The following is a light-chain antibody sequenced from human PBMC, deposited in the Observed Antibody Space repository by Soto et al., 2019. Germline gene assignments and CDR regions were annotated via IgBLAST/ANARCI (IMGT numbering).Light chain of an antibody. CDR3: HQRSTWPFT. Sequence: EIVLTQSPATLSLSPGERATLSCRASQSISSYLAWYQQKPDQAPRLLIYDASNRATGIPARFSGSGSGTXXXXXXXSLXXXXXXXXXCHQRSTWPFTFGPGTKVDIK. J-gene: IGKJ3*01. CDR1: QSISSY. CDR2: DAS. V-gene: IGKV3-11*01.